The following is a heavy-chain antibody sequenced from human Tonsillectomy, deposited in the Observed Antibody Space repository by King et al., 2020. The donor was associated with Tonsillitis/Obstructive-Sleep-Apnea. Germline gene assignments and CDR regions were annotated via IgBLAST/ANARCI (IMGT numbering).Heavy chain of an antibody. V-gene: IGHV4-34*01. CDR1: GGSFSGYY. CDR3: ARADYGDYEYFDY. Sequence: VQLPQWGAGLLKPSETLSLTCAVYGGSFSGYYWSWIRQPPGKGLEWIGEINHSGSTNYNPSLKSRVTISVDTSKNQFSLKLSSVTAADTAVYYCARADYGDYEYFDYWGQGILVTVSS. J-gene: IGHJ4*02. CDR2: INHSGST. D-gene: IGHD4-17*01.